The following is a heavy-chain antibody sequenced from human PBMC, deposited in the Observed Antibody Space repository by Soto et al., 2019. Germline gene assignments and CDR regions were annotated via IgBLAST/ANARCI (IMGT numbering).Heavy chain of an antibody. V-gene: IGHV1-24*01. CDR1: GYTLTELS. D-gene: IGHD3-3*01. CDR2: FDPEDGET. Sequence: QVQLVQSGAEVKKPGASVKVSCKVSGYTLTELSMHWVRQAPGKGLEWMGGFDPEDGETIYAQKFQGRVTMTEDTSTDTAYMELSSLRSEDTAVYYCATVTSRGFFEGDYYYGMDVWGQGTTVTVSS. J-gene: IGHJ6*02. CDR3: ATVTSRGFFEGDYYYGMDV.